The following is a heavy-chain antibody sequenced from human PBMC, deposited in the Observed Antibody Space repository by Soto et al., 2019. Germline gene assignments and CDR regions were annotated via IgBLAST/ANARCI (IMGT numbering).Heavy chain of an antibody. CDR2: IYYSGIT. CDR3: ARTYYYGSGSLYYFDY. V-gene: IGHV4-59*01. CDR1: GVSISSYY. J-gene: IGHJ4*02. D-gene: IGHD3-10*01. Sequence: TLSLTCTVSGVSISSYYWSWIRQPPGKGLEWIGYIYYSGITNYNPSLKSRVTISVDTSKNQFSLKLSSVTAADTAVYYCARTYYYGSGSLYYFDYWGQGTLVTVSS.